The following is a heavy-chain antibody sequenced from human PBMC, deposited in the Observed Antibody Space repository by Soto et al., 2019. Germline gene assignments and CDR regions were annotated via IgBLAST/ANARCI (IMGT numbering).Heavy chain of an antibody. V-gene: IGHV4-34*01. CDR2: INHSGST. CDR1: GGSFSGYY. CDR3: ARGQTVYYDFWSGYYTGNYFDY. Sequence: TLSLTCAVYGGSFSGYYWSWIRQPPGKGLEWIGEINHSGSTNYNPSLKSRVTISVDTSKNQFSLKLSSVTAADTAVYYCARGQTVYYDFWSGYYTGNYFDYWGQGTLVTVSS. J-gene: IGHJ4*02. D-gene: IGHD3-3*01.